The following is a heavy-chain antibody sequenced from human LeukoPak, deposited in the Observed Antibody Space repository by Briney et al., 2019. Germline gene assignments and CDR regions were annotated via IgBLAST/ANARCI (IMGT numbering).Heavy chain of an antibody. V-gene: IGHV3-23*01. CDR2: ISAGGGSP. CDR3: ARDLGDSSGWYGYFDY. CDR1: GFTFSSYA. Sequence: GGSLRLSCAASGFTFSSYAMSWVRQAPGKGLEWVSAISAGGGSPYYADSVKGRFSISRDNSKNTLYLQMNSLRAEDTAVYYCARDLGDSSGWYGYFDYWGQGTLVTVSS. J-gene: IGHJ4*02. D-gene: IGHD6-19*01.